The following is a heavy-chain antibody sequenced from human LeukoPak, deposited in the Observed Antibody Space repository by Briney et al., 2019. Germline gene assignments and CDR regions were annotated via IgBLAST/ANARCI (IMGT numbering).Heavy chain of an antibody. V-gene: IGHV4-39*07. D-gene: IGHD3-16*01. CDR2: INHSGST. CDR1: GGSISSGGYY. CDR3: ARGRLRYGMDV. Sequence: SETLSLTCTVSGGSISSGGYYWSWIRQPPGKGLEWIGEINHSGSTNYNPSLKSRVTISVDTSKNQFSLKLSSVTAADTAVYYCARGRLRYGMDVWGQGTTVTVSS. J-gene: IGHJ6*02.